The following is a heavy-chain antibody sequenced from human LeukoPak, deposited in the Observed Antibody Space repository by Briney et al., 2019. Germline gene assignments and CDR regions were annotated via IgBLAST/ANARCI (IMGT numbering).Heavy chain of an antibody. Sequence: ASVKVSCKASGYTFTGYYMHWVRQAPGQGLEWMEWINPNSGGTNYAQKFQGRVTMTRDTSISTAYMELSRLRSDDTAVYYCARGRKWEPYGMDVWGQGTTVTVSS. V-gene: IGHV1-2*02. CDR1: GYTFTGYY. CDR3: ARGRKWEPYGMDV. CDR2: INPNSGGT. D-gene: IGHD1-26*01. J-gene: IGHJ6*02.